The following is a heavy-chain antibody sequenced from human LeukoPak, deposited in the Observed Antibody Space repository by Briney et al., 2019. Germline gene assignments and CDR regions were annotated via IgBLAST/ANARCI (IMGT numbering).Heavy chain of an antibody. V-gene: IGHV3-9*03. CDR2: ISWNSGSI. CDR1: GFTFDDYA. D-gene: IGHD5-18*01. CDR3: AKDNTAMVIGYFDY. J-gene: IGHJ4*02. Sequence: GGSLRLSCAASGFTFDDYAMHWVRQAPGKGLEWVSGISWNSGSIGYADSVKGRFTISRDNAKNSLYLQMNSLRAEDMALYYCAKDNTAMVIGYFDYWGQGTLVTVSS.